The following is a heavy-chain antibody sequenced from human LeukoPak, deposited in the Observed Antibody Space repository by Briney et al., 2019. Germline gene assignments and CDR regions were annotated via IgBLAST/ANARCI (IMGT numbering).Heavy chain of an antibody. CDR1: GYTFTSYD. CDR2: MNPNSGNT. CDR3: AMGTWIQLMNY. D-gene: IGHD5-18*01. V-gene: IGHV1-8*01. Sequence: ASVKVSCKASGYTFTSYDINWVRQATGQGLEWMGWMNPNSGNTGYAQKFQDRVTMTRNTSISTAYMELSSLRSEDTAVYYCAMGTWIQLMNYWGQGTLVTVSS. J-gene: IGHJ4*02.